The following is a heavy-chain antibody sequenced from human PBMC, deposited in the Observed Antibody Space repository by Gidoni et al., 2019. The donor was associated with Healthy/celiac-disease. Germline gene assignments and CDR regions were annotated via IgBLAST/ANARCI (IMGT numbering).Heavy chain of an antibody. V-gene: IGHV1-69*02. CDR1: GGTFSSYP. J-gene: IGHJ4*02. CDR3: ARGVVGVPAELVVEIQYYFDY. Sequence: QVQLVQSGAEVKKPGSSVKVSCKASGGTFSSYPISWVRQAPGQGLEWMGRIIPILGIANYAQKFQGRVTITADKSTSTAYMELSSLRSEDTAVYYCARGVVGVPAELVVEIQYYFDYWGQGTLVTVSS. CDR2: IIPILGIA. D-gene: IGHD2-2*01.